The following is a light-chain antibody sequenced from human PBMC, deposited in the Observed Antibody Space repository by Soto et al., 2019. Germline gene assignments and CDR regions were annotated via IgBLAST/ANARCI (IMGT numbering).Light chain of an antibody. V-gene: IGKV1-33*01. Sequence: DIEMTQSPSSLSASVGDRVTITCQASQDISNYLNWYQQKTGRAPKLLIYDASNLESGVSSRFSGSRSGTDFSLTINSLQPDDFATYYCQQYDYFPLTFGQGTRLEIK. CDR2: DAS. J-gene: IGKJ5*01. CDR3: QQYDYFPLT. CDR1: QDISNY.